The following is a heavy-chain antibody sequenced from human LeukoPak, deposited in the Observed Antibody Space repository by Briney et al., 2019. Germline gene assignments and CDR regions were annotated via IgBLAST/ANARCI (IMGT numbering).Heavy chain of an antibody. V-gene: IGHV1-3*04. J-gene: IGHJ3*02. D-gene: IGHD5-24*01. CDR1: GYTFTIYA. CDR3: ARVGWLPGNAFDI. Sequence: ASVKVSCKASGYTFTIYAMHWVRQAPGQRLEWMGWINTGNGNTKYSQKFQGRVTITRDTSASTAYMELSSLRSEDTAVYYCARVGWLPGNAFDIWGQGTMVTVSS. CDR2: INTGNGNT.